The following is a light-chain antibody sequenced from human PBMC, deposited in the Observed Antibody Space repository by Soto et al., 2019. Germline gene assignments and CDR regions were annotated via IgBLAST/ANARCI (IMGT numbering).Light chain of an antibody. V-gene: IGKV1-39*01. CDR2: GAT. J-gene: IGKJ5*01. CDR1: QSIRKY. CDR3: HQTYSHPLT. Sequence: DIHMTQSPSSLSASVGDRVTITCRSSQSIRKYLNWYQQNKGKPPRVLIYGATNVQSGVPSRLSGSGSGTDLTLTISNLRTEDFATYYCHQTYSHPLTFGQGTRLEIK.